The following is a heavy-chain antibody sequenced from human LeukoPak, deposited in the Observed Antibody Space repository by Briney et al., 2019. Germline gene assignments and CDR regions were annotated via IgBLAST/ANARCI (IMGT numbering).Heavy chain of an antibody. CDR3: ARDHDYGDY. Sequence: GASVKVSCKASGGTSSSYAISWVRQAPGQGLEWMGRIIPIFGTANYAQKFQGRVTITTDESTSTAYMELSSLRSEDTAAYYCARDHDYGDYWGQGTLVTVSS. V-gene: IGHV1-69*05. J-gene: IGHJ4*02. CDR2: IIPIFGTA. CDR1: GGTSSSYA.